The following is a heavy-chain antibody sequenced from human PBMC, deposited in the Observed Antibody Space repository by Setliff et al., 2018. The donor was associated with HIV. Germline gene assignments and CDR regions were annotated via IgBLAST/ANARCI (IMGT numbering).Heavy chain of an antibody. CDR2: IEFDGSDK. V-gene: IGHV3-30*02. CDR3: ARNPQGSYWVTRYGMDV. D-gene: IGHD3-10*01. CDR1: GFIFNNHG. Sequence: GESLKISCAASGFIFNNHGMHWVRQAPGKGLEWVTFIEFDGSDKYYVDSVEGRFTISRDNSKSMLYLQMNSLRVEDTAMYYCARNPQGSYWVTRYGMDVWGRGTTVTVSS. J-gene: IGHJ6*02.